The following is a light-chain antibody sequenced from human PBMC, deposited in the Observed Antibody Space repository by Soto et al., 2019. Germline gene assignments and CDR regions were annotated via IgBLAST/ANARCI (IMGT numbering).Light chain of an antibody. V-gene: IGKV1-5*01. CDR1: QSISSW. CDR2: DAS. CDR3: QPYTSYSLT. J-gene: IGKJ4*01. Sequence: DIQMTQSPSTLSASVGDKVTITCRASQSISSWVAWYQQKPGKAPKLLLYDASSLESGVTSRFSGSGSGTEFTLTISGLQPDDFATYYCQPYTSYSLTIGGGTKVEIK.